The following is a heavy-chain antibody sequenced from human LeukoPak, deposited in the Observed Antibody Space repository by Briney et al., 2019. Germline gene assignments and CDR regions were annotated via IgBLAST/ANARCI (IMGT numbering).Heavy chain of an antibody. CDR1: GGTFSSYA. Sequence: GASVKVSCKASGGTFSSYAISWVRQAPGQGLEWMGWINPNSGGTNYAQKFQGRVTMTRDTSISTAYMELSRLRSDDTAVYYCARDKVAAMVDYYYYMDVWGKGTTVTVSS. CDR3: ARDKVAAMVDYYYYMDV. CDR2: INPNSGGT. J-gene: IGHJ6*03. D-gene: IGHD2-15*01. V-gene: IGHV1-2*02.